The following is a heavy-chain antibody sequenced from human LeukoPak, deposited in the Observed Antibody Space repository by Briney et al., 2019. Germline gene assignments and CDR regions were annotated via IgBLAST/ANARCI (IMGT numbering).Heavy chain of an antibody. D-gene: IGHD6-25*01. CDR3: ARAAVIAGATAY. CDR1: GFTFSSSW. V-gene: IGHV3-74*01. Sequence: PGGSLRLSCAASGFTFSSSWMHWVRQAPGKGLVWVSRINSDGSSTTYADSVKGRFTISRDNAKNTLHLQMNSLRAEDTAVYYCARAAVIAGATAYWGQGTLVTVSS. CDR2: INSDGSST. J-gene: IGHJ4*02.